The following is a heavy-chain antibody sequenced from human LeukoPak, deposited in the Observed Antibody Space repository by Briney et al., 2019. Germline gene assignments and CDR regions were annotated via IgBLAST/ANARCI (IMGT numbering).Heavy chain of an antibody. J-gene: IGHJ4*02. CDR2: IYYSGST. CDR3: ARGIVGVTPVYDN. V-gene: IGHV4-39*07. Sequence: SETLSLTCTVSGGSISSSSYYWGWIRQPPGKGLEWIGSIYYSGSTYYNPSLKSRVTISVDTSKNQFSLKLSSVTAADTAVYYCARGIVGVTPVYDNWGQGTLVTVSS. D-gene: IGHD1-26*01. CDR1: GGSISSSSYY.